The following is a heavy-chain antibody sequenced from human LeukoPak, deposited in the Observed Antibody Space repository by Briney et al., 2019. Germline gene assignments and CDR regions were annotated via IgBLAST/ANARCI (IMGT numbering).Heavy chain of an antibody. Sequence: GESLKISCKGSGYSFTSYWIGWVRQMPGKGLEWMGIIYPGDSDTRYSPSFQGQVPISADKFISTTYLQWSSLKASDTALYYCARLKWPYYFDYWGQGTLVTVSS. V-gene: IGHV5-51*01. CDR1: GYSFTSYW. CDR2: IYPGDSDT. D-gene: IGHD5-12*01. J-gene: IGHJ4*02. CDR3: ARLKWPYYFDY.